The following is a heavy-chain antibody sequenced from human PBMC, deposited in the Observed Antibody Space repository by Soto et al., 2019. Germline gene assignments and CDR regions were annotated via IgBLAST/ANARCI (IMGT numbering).Heavy chain of an antibody. CDR3: ARGGDIVVVPAAMDV. CDR1: GGSFSGYY. D-gene: IGHD2-2*01. Sequence: SETLSLTCAVYGGSFSGYYWSWIRQPPGKGLEWIGEINHSGSTNYNPSLKSRVTISVDTSKNQFSLKLSSVTAADTAVYYCARGGDIVVVPAAMDVWGQGTTVTVSS. CDR2: INHSGST. V-gene: IGHV4-34*01. J-gene: IGHJ6*02.